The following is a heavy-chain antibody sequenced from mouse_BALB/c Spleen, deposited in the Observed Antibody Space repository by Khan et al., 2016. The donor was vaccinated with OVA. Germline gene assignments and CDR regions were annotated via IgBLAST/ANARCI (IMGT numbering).Heavy chain of an antibody. CDR2: IYPGSDST. V-gene: IGHV1-77*01. D-gene: IGHD4-1*01. CDR1: GYTFTDYV. J-gene: IGHJ3*01. Sequence: QVQLQQSGPELVKPGASVKMSCKASGYTFTDYVMNWVKQRNGQGLEWIGQIYPGSDSTYYNEKFKGKATLTTDRSSNTAYMQLNNLTSEDSAVYFCARAGWDVFAYWGQGTLVTVSA. CDR3: ARAGWDVFAY.